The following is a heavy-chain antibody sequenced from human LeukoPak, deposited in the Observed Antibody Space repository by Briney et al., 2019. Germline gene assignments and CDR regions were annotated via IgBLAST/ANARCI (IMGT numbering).Heavy chain of an antibody. CDR1: GFTFSNYW. CDR3: ARDRRFDP. Sequence: GGSLRLSCAASGFTFSNYWMMWVRQAPGKGLEWVANINQDGGGKNYVDSVKGRFTISRDNAKNSLYLQMNSLRAEDTAVYYCARDRRFDPWGQGTLVTVSS. J-gene: IGHJ5*02. V-gene: IGHV3-7*01. CDR2: INQDGGGK.